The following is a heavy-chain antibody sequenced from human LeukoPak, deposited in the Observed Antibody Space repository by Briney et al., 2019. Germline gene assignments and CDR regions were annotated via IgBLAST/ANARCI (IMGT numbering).Heavy chain of an antibody. CDR2: INSDGSST. D-gene: IGHD3-10*01. V-gene: IGHV3-74*01. J-gene: IGHJ4*01. CDR3: ARAVYYSNYLGY. CDR1: GFTFSSYW. Sequence: PGGSLRLSCAASGFTFSSYWMHWVRQAPGKGLGWVSRINSDGSSTNYADSVKGRFTISRDNAKNTLYLQMNSLRAEDTAMYYCARAVYYSNYLGYWGQGTLVTVSS.